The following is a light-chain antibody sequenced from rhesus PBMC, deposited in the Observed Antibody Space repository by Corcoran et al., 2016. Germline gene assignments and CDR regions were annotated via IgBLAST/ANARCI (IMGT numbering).Light chain of an antibody. V-gene: IGKV2-82*02. J-gene: IGKJ1*01. CDR1: RSLLYSDGKTY. CDR3: MQGLRSPGT. Sequence: DIVMTQTPLSLPVTLGEPASISCRSSRSLLYSDGKTYLYWYLKKPGQSPQILMSLVSNRASGVPAQFKGSGSGTDFTLKISRVEAEDVGLYYCMQGLRSPGTFGQGTKVEIK. CDR2: LVS.